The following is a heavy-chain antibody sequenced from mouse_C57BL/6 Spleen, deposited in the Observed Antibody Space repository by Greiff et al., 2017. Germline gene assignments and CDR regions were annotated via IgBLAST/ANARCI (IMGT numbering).Heavy chain of an antibody. CDR2: ISNGGGST. V-gene: IGHV5-12*01. CDR3: ARHSSGFAN. Sequence: EVKLMESGGGLVQPGGSLKLSCAASGFTFSDYYMYWVRQTPEKRLEWVAYISNGGGSTYYPDTVKGRFTISRDNAKNTLYLQMSRLKSEDTAMYYCARHSSGFANWGQGTLVTVSA. D-gene: IGHD3-2*02. J-gene: IGHJ3*01. CDR1: GFTFSDYY.